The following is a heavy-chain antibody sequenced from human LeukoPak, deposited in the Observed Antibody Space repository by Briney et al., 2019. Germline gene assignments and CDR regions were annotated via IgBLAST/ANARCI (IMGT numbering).Heavy chain of an antibody. CDR2: ISSSSSTI. CDR3: ARDGDSSGYYHVDAFDI. D-gene: IGHD3-22*01. V-gene: IGHV3-48*04. Sequence: GSLRLSCAASGFTFSSYSMNWVRQAPGKGLEWVSYISSSSSTIYYADSVKGRFSISRDNAKNSLYLQMNSLRAEDTAVYYCARDGDSSGYYHVDAFDIWGQGTMVTVSS. CDR1: GFTFSSYS. J-gene: IGHJ3*02.